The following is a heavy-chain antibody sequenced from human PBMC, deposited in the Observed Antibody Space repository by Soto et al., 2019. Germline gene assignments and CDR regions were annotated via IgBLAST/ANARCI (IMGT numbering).Heavy chain of an antibody. CDR3: TSGPNSGYCKVQKNYYYYYMDV. Sequence: GKGLEWVGRIRSKANSYATAYAASVKGRFTISRDDSKNTAYLQMNSLKTEDTAVYYCTSGPNSGYCKVQKNYYYYYMDVWGKGTTVTVSS. V-gene: IGHV3-73*01. CDR2: IRSKANSYAT. J-gene: IGHJ6*03. D-gene: IGHD5-12*01.